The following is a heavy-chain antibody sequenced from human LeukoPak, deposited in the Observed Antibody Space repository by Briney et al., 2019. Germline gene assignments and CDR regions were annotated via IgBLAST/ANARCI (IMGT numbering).Heavy chain of an antibody. CDR2: ISAYNGNT. D-gene: IGHD3-22*01. CDR1: GYTFTSYG. Sequence: ASVKVSCKASGYTFTSYGISWVRQAPGQGLEWMGWISAYNGNTNYAQKLQGRVTMTTDTSTSTAYMELRSLRSDDTAVYYCARVIHYDSSGYSVAFDIWGQGTMVTVSS. V-gene: IGHV1-18*01. CDR3: ARVIHYDSSGYSVAFDI. J-gene: IGHJ3*02.